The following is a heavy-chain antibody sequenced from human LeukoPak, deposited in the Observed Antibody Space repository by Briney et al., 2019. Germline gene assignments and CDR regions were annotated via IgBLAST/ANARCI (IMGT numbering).Heavy chain of an antibody. D-gene: IGHD3-10*01. CDR2: MNPNSGNT. Sequence: ASVKVSCKASGYTFTNYDINWVRQATGQGLEWMGWMNPNSGNTGYAQKFQGRVTMTRNTSISTAYMELSSLRSEDTAVYYCVRGVITNWFDPWGQGTLVTVSS. V-gene: IGHV1-8*01. CDR1: GYTFTNYD. J-gene: IGHJ5*02. CDR3: VRGVITNWFDP.